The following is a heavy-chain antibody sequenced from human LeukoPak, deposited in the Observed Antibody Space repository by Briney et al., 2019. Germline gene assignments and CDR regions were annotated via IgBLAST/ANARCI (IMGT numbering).Heavy chain of an antibody. Sequence: PGGSLRLSCAASGFTFSRYSMNWVRQAPGKGLEWVSHISSSSSTIYYADSVKCRFTISRDNAKNSLYLQMNSLRAEDTAVYYCARVSVGEYQLIWLDYWGQGTLVTVSS. D-gene: IGHD2-2*01. J-gene: IGHJ4*02. CDR2: ISSSSSTI. CDR1: GFTFSRYS. V-gene: IGHV3-48*01. CDR3: ARVSVGEYQLIWLDY.